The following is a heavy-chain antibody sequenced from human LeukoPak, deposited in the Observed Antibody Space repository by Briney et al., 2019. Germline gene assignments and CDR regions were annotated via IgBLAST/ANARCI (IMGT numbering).Heavy chain of an antibody. Sequence: GASVKVSCKASGYTFTSYDINWVRQATGQGLEWMGWMNPNSGNTGYAQKFQGRVTMTRNTSISTAYMELSSLRSEDTAVYYCARGRGDLAYYDSSGTDDAFDIWGQGTMVTVSS. D-gene: IGHD3-22*01. CDR2: MNPNSGNT. CDR3: ARGRGDLAYYDSSGTDDAFDI. V-gene: IGHV1-8*01. CDR1: GYTFTSYD. J-gene: IGHJ3*02.